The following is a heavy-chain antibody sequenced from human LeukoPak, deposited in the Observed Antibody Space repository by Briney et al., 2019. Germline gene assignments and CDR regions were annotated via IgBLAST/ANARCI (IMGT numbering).Heavy chain of an antibody. J-gene: IGHJ4*02. V-gene: IGHV4-59*01. CDR2: IYYSGST. Sequence: ASETLSLTCTVSGGSISSYYWSWIRQPPGKGLEWIGYIYYSGSTNYNPSLKSRVTISVDTSKNQFSLKLSSETAADTAVYYCARSGYSSSWYGYWGQGTLVTVSS. CDR1: GGSISSYY. CDR3: ARSGYSSSWYGY. D-gene: IGHD6-13*01.